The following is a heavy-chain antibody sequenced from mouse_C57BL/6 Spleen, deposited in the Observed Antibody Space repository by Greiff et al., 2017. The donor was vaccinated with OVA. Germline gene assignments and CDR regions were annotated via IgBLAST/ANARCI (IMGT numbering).Heavy chain of an antibody. V-gene: IGHV1-55*01. Sequence: VQLQQPGAELVKPGASVKMSCKASGYTFTSYWITWVKQRPGQGLEWIGDIYPGSGSTNYNEKFKSKATLTDDPSSSPAYMQRRVLTSADSTVYYCARGEYGNYVWAYWGQGTLVTVSA. D-gene: IGHD2-10*02. J-gene: IGHJ3*01. CDR1: GYTFTSYW. CDR2: IYPGSGST. CDR3: ARGEYGNYVWAY.